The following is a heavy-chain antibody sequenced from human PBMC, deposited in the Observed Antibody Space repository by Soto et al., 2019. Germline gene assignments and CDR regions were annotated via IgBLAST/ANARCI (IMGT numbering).Heavy chain of an antibody. CDR2: IDPSDSYT. Sequence: GESLKISCKGSGYSFTSYWISWVRQMPGKGLEEMGRIDPSDSYTNHSPSFQGHVTISADKSISTVYLQWSSLKASDSAMYYCAICHKRYYVMDVWGQGTTVTVSS. J-gene: IGHJ6*02. CDR1: GYSFTSYW. CDR3: AICHKRYYVMDV. V-gene: IGHV5-10-1*01.